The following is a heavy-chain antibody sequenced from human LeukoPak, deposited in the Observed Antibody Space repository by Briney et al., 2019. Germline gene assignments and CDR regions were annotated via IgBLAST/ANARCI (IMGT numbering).Heavy chain of an antibody. J-gene: IGHJ4*02. D-gene: IGHD2-21*01. Sequence: ASVKVSCKASGYTFTGNYMHWVRQAPGQGLEGMGWINPNSGGTNYAQKFQGRVTMTRDTSISIAYMELSRLRSDDAAVFYCARDSGGEHFDYWGQGTLVTVSS. CDR2: INPNSGGT. CDR1: GYTFTGNY. V-gene: IGHV1-2*02. CDR3: ARDSGGEHFDY.